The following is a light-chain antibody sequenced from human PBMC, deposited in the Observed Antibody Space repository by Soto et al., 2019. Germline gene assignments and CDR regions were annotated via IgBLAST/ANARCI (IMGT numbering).Light chain of an antibody. V-gene: IGKV3-11*01. CDR3: QQRGNWPPT. J-gene: IGKJ1*01. CDR2: DAS. Sequence: EIVLTQSPATLSLSPGESATLSCGASQSISNYVAWYQQKAGQPPRLLIYDASKRATGIPVRFSGSGSGTDFTLTIDRLEPEDFALYYCQQRGNWPPTFGPGPKVEI. CDR1: QSISNY.